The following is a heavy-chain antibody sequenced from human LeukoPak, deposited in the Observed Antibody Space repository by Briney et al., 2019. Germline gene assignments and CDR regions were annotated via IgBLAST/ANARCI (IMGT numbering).Heavy chain of an antibody. J-gene: IGHJ4*02. Sequence: GGSLRLSSAASGFTFSSYEMNCVRQAPGKGLEWVSYISSSGSTIYYADSVKGRFTISRDNAKNLLYLQMNSLRAEDTAVYYCARVASPITTVTNGFYFDYWGQRTVLTVSS. CDR3: ARVASPITTVTNGFYFDY. V-gene: IGHV3-48*03. CDR2: ISSSGSTI. CDR1: GFTFSSYE. D-gene: IGHD4-17*01.